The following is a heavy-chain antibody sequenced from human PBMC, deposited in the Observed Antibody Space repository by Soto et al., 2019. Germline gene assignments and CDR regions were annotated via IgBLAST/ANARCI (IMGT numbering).Heavy chain of an antibody. J-gene: IGHJ6*02. D-gene: IGHD3-3*01. CDR1: GVSSSSSHW. Sequence: QVQLQESGPGLVKSSGTLSLTCAVSGVSSSSSHWWTWVRQPPGKGLEWIGEIHYSGTTNYNPPLGGRVTISADKSRNQFSLILSSVTAPDTAVYYCARCAYGSYTFGIDVWGQGTTVTVSS. V-gene: IGHV4-4*02. CDR2: IHYSGTT. CDR3: ARCAYGSYTFGIDV.